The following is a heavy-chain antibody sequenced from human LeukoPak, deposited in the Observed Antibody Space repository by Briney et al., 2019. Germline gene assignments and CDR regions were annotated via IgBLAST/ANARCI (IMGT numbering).Heavy chain of an antibody. Sequence: ASVKVSCKASGYTFTSYGISWVRQAPGQGLEWMGWISTYNGNTNYAQKLQGRVTMTTDTSTSTAYMELRSLRSDDTAVYYCARDGHDSNGYYILGYFDYWGQGTLVTVSS. V-gene: IGHV1-18*01. CDR3: ARDGHDSNGYYILGYFDY. CDR1: GYTFTSYG. CDR2: ISTYNGNT. D-gene: IGHD3-22*01. J-gene: IGHJ4*02.